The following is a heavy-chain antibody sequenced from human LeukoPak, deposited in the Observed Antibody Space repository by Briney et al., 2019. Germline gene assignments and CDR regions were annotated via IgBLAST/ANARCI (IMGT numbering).Heavy chain of an antibody. D-gene: IGHD3-10*01. J-gene: IGHJ4*02. CDR3: ATITMLRGVTIDY. CDR2: IYYSGST. V-gene: IGHV4-59*08. CDR1: GDSISTYY. Sequence: SETLSLTCTVSGDSISTYYWSWIRQPPGKGLEWIGCIYYSGSTNYNPSLKSRVTISVDTSKNQFSLTLSSVTAADTAVYYCATITMLRGVTIDYWGQGTLVTVSA.